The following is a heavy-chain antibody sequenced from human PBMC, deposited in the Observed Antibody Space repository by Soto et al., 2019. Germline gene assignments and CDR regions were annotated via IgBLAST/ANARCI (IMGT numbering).Heavy chain of an antibody. CDR1: GFTFSTYA. CDR3: ALRKTGSYFDY. Sequence: SLRRSCAGSGFTFSTYAMTCVRQAPGKGLEWVSVIGSSGAGTYYADFVKGRFIISRDNSKNTLHLQMNTLRAEDTAVYYCALRKTGSYFDYCAQGTLVTVSS. D-gene: IGHD1-26*01. J-gene: IGHJ4*02. V-gene: IGHV3-23*01. CDR2: IGSSGAGT.